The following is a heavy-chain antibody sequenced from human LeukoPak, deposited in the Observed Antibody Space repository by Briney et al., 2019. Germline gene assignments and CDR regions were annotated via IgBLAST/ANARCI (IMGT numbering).Heavy chain of an antibody. CDR2: IYYSGST. CDR1: GGSISSGDYY. CDR3: ARGLWPNNWFDP. Sequence: SETLSLTCTVSGGSISSGDYYWSWIRQPPGKGLEWIGYIYYSGSTYYNPSLKSRVTISVDTSKNQFSLKLSSVTAADTAVYYCARGLWPNNWFDPWGQGTLVTVSS. D-gene: IGHD2/OR15-2a*01. J-gene: IGHJ5*02. V-gene: IGHV4-30-4*01.